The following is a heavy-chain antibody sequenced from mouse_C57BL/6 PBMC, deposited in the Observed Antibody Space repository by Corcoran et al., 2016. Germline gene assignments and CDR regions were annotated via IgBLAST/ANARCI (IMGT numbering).Heavy chain of an antibody. CDR3: ARREPYGSSPYYFDY. D-gene: IGHD1-1*01. CDR1: GYTFTTYG. J-gene: IGHJ2*01. V-gene: IGHV9-3*01. CDR2: INTYSGVP. Sequence: QIQLVQSGPELKKPGETVKISCTASGYTFTTYGMSGVKQAPGKGLKWMGWINTYSGVPTYADDFKGRFAFSLETSASTAYLQINNLKNEDTATYFCARREPYGSSPYYFDYWGQGTTLTVSS.